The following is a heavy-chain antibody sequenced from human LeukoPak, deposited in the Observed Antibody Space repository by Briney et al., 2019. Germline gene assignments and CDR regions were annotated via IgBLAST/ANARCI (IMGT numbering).Heavy chain of an antibody. CDR1: GYTLTELS. Sequence: ASVKVSCKVSGYTLTELSMHWVRQAPGKGLEWMGGFDPEDGETIYAQKFQGRVTMTEDTSTDTAYMELSSLRSEDTAVYYCARGLGPTYDYIWGSYRPSAEYFQHWGQGTLVTVSS. CDR2: FDPEDGET. V-gene: IGHV1-24*01. D-gene: IGHD3-16*02. CDR3: ARGLGPTYDYIWGSYRPSAEYFQH. J-gene: IGHJ1*01.